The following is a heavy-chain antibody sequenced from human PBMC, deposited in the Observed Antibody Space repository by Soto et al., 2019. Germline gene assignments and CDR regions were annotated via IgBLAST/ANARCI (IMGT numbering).Heavy chain of an antibody. J-gene: IGHJ4*02. D-gene: IGHD5-12*01. CDR2: INHSGST. Sequence: PSETLSLTCAVYGGSFSGYYWSWIRQPTGKGLEWIGEINHSGSTNYNPSLKSRVTISVDTSKNQFSLKLSSVTAADTAVYYCARGGNFRRWLQSPRYFDYWGQGTLVTVSS. V-gene: IGHV4-34*01. CDR1: GGSFSGYY. CDR3: ARGGNFRRWLQSPRYFDY.